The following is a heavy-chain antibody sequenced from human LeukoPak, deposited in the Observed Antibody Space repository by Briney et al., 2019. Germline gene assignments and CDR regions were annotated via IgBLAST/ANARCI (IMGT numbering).Heavy chain of an antibody. CDR1: GYTFTGYY. CDR2: INPNSGGT. CDR3: AREVYDYVWGSYRPDPCFDY. V-gene: IGHV1-2*06. Sequence: ALVKVSCKASGYTFTGYYMHWVRQAPGQGLEWMGRINPNSGGTNYAQKFQGRVTMTRDTSISTAYMELSRLRSDDTAVYYCAREVYDYVWGSYRPDPCFDYWGQGTLVTVSS. D-gene: IGHD3-16*02. J-gene: IGHJ4*02.